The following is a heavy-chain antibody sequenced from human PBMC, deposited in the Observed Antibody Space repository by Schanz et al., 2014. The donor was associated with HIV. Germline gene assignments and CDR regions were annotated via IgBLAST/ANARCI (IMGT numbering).Heavy chain of an antibody. J-gene: IGHJ4*02. CDR2: IWYDGSNK. Sequence: VQLVESGGGLVQPGGSLRLSCAASGFIFSSYSMNWVRQAPGKGLEWVAVIWYDGSNKYYADSVKGRFTISRDNSKNTLYLQMNSLRAEDTAVYYCAKDLGGFSAYEAYTSGRGYWGQGTLVIVSS. CDR3: AKDLGGFSAYEAYTSGRGY. D-gene: IGHD5-12*01. CDR1: GFIFSSYS. V-gene: IGHV3-30*02.